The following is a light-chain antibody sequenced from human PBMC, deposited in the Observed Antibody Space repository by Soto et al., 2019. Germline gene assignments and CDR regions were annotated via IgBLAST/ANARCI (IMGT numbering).Light chain of an antibody. CDR2: GAS. Sequence: EIVLTQSPGTLSLSPGERATLSCRASQSVSSSYLAWYQQKPGQAPRLLIYGASSRAIGIPDRFSGSGSGTEFTLTISSLQSEDFAVYYCQQYNNWPLTFGQGTRLEIK. CDR1: QSVSSSY. CDR3: QQYNNWPLT. J-gene: IGKJ5*01. V-gene: IGKV3-20*01.